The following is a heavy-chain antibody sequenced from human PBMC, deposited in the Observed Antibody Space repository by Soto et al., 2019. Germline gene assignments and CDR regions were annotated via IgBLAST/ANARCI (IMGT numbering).Heavy chain of an antibody. CDR1: GDSVSSNSAA. D-gene: IGHD6-19*01. J-gene: IGHJ6*02. CDR2: TYYRSKWYN. Sequence: PSQTLSLTCAISGDSVSSNSAAWNWIRQSPSRGLEWLGRTYYRSKWYNDYAVSVKSRMTINPDTSKNQFSLQLNSVTPEDTAVYYCARGGGVAVADKGGYYYYGMDVWGQGTTVTVSS. V-gene: IGHV6-1*01. CDR3: ARGGGVAVADKGGYYYYGMDV.